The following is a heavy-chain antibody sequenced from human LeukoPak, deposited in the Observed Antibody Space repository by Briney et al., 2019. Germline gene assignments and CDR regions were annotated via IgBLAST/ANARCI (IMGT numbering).Heavy chain of an antibody. CDR2: IGTAGDT. CDR1: GFTFSDYD. J-gene: IGHJ4*02. D-gene: IGHD1-1*01. V-gene: IGHV3-13*01. CDR3: ARVAKERVGGVYYFDY. Sequence: GGSLRLSCAASGFTFSDYDMHWVRQSTGKGLEWVSAIGTAGDTYYTGSVKGRFTISRENAKNSLYLQMNSLRAADTAVYYCARVAKERVGGVYYFDYWGQGTLVTVSS.